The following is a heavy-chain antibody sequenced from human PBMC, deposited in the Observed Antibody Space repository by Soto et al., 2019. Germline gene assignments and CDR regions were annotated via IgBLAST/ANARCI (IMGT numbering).Heavy chain of an antibody. V-gene: IGHV1-46*01. CDR2: INPSGGST. CDR3: ARDLLREQLVSNGMDV. J-gene: IGHJ6*02. CDR1: AYTFTSYY. Sequence: ASVKVSCKASAYTFTSYYMHWVRQAPGQGLEWMGIINPSGGSTSYAQKFQGRVTMTRDTSTSTVYMELSSLRSEDTAVYYCARDLLREQLVSNGMDVWGQGTTVTVSS. D-gene: IGHD6-6*01.